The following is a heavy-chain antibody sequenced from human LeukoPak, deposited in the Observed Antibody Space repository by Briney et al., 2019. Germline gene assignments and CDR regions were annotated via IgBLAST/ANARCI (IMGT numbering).Heavy chain of an antibody. Sequence: SETLSLTCTVSGGSISSYYWSWIRQPAGKGLEWIGRIYTSGSTNYNPSLKSRVTISVDKSKNQFSLKLSSVTAADTAVYYCARDGSSGWYGTIDYWGQRTLVTFSS. D-gene: IGHD6-19*01. V-gene: IGHV4-4*07. CDR1: GGSISSYY. CDR2: IYTSGST. CDR3: ARDGSSGWYGTIDY. J-gene: IGHJ4*01.